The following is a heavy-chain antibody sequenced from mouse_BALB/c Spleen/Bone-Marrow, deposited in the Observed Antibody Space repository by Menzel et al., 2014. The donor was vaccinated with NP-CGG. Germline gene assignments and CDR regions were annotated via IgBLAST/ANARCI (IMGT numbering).Heavy chain of an antibody. J-gene: IGHJ4*01. CDR2: INPYNDGT. D-gene: IGHD1-1*01. CDR3: ARSLLRADY. Sequence: LQESGPELVKPGASVKMSCKVSGYTFTRYVMYWVKQKPGQGLEWIGYINPYNDGTKYNEKFKGKATLTSDKSSSTAYMELSSLTSEDSAVYYCARSLLRADYWGQGTSVTVSS. V-gene: IGHV1-14*01. CDR1: GYTFTRYV.